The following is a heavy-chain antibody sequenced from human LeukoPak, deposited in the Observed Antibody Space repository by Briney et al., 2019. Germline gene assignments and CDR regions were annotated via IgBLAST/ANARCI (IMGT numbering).Heavy chain of an antibody. CDR3: ARSFSGFPFAY. CDR1: GGSINNYF. V-gene: IGHV4-59*08. D-gene: IGHD3-22*01. J-gene: IGHJ4*02. CDR2: IYSSGST. Sequence: SETLSLTCSVSGGSINNYFWSWIRQPPEGGLEWIGYIYSSGSTNYNPSLKSRVTMSVDTSKNQSSLKLNSVAATATAIYYCARSFSGFPFAYWGQGTLVTVSS.